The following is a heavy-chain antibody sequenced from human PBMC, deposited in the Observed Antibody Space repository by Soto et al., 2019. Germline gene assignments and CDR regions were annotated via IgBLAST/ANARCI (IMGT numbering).Heavy chain of an antibody. D-gene: IGHD6-13*01. CDR3: AKYYTERLVPFFDP. CDR1: GFTFSSYP. J-gene: IGHJ5*02. V-gene: IGHV3-23*01. Sequence: PGGSLRLSCATSGFTFSSYPMTWVRQAPGKGLEWVSAITDTGVTTYYADSVKGRFTISRDNSKNTLYLQMDSLRADDTAVYSCAKYYTERLVPFFDPWGKGTLVTVSS. CDR2: ITDTGVTT.